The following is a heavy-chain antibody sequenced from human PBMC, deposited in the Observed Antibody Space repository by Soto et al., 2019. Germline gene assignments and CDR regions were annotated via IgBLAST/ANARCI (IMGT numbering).Heavy chain of an antibody. V-gene: IGHV4-39*01. J-gene: IGHJ4*02. CDR1: GGSISSSSYY. CDR3: ARQEAYYDILTGYYKGTFDY. CDR2: IYYSGST. D-gene: IGHD3-9*01. Sequence: QLQLQESGPGLVKPSETLSLTCTVSGGSISSSSYYWGWIRQPPGKGLEWIGSIYYSGSTYYNPSLKSRVTISVDTSKNQFSLKLSSVTAADTAVYYCARQEAYYDILTGYYKGTFDYWGQGTLVTVSS.